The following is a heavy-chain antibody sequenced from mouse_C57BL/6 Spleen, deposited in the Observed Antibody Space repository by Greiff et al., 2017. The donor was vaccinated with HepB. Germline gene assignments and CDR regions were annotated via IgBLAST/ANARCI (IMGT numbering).Heavy chain of an antibody. CDR3: AIAVVADWYFDV. V-gene: IGHV1-55*01. D-gene: IGHD1-1*01. CDR1: GYTFTSYW. J-gene: IGHJ1*03. Sequence: VQLKQPGAELVKPGASVKMSCKASGYTFTSYWITWVKQRPGQGLEWIGDIYPGSGSTNYNEKFKSKATLTVDTSSSTAYMQLSSLTSEDSAVYYCAIAVVADWYFDVWGTGTTVTVSS. CDR2: IYPGSGST.